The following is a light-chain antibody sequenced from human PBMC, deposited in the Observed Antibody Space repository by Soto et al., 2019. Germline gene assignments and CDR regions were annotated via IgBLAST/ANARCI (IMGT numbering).Light chain of an antibody. CDR1: QSVSRF. V-gene: IGKV3-11*01. CDR3: QQRSTWPT. CDR2: DAS. J-gene: IGKJ1*01. Sequence: EIVLTQSPATLSLSPGERATLSCRASQSVSRFLAWYQQKPGQAPRLLIHDASNRATGIPARFNGSGSGTDFTLTISSLEPEDFAVYYCQQRSTWPTFGQGTKVEIK.